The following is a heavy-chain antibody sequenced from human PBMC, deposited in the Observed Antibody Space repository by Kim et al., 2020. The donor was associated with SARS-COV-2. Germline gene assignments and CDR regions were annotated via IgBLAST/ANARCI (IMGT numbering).Heavy chain of an antibody. CDR1: GFTFRGYA. D-gene: IGHD3-16*01. J-gene: IGHJ6*01. V-gene: IGHV3-23*01. CDR3: AKDGAGYIWGGYCYYD. CDR2: VNPGGSAT. Sequence: GGSLRLSCAASGFTFRGYAMAWVRQAPGKGLEWVSNVNPGGSATHYADSVKGRFTISRDMSKNTVSLQMNSLRAEDTAVYYCAKDGAGYIWGGYCYYD.